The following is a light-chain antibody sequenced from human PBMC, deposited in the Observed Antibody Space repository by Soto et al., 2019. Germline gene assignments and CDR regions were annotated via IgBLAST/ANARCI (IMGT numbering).Light chain of an antibody. J-gene: IGLJ2*01. Sequence: QSVLTQPPSVSGAPGQRVTISCTGSSSNTGAGYDVHWYQQLPGTAPKLLIYSNTNRPSGVPDRFSGSKSGTSASLAITGLQAEDEADYYCQSYDTSLSGSVFGGGTKVTVL. CDR2: SNT. V-gene: IGLV1-40*01. CDR1: SSNTGAGYD. CDR3: QSYDTSLSGSV.